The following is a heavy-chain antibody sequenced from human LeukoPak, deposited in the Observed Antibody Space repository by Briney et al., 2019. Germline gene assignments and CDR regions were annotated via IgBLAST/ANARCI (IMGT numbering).Heavy chain of an antibody. D-gene: IGHD6-13*01. CDR1: GGTFSSYA. Sequence: ASVKVSCKASGGTFSSYAISWVRQAPGQGLEWMGGISAYNGNTNYAQKLQGRVTMTTDTSTSTTYMELRSLRSDDTAVYYCIAAAGYGAFDIWGQGTMVTVSS. J-gene: IGHJ3*02. V-gene: IGHV1-18*01. CDR3: IAAAGYGAFDI. CDR2: ISAYNGNT.